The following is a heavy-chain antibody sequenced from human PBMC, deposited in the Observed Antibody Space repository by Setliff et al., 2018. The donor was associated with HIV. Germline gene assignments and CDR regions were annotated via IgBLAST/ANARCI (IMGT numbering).Heavy chain of an antibody. CDR1: GGTLNSYA. J-gene: IGHJ6*03. Sequence: SVKVSCKASGGTLNSYAINWVRQAPGQGLEWMGGIITVFGAANYAQNFQGRVTMTRDTSISTAYMELSRLRSDDTAVYYCARDLVAVANTFYYYYMDVWGKGTTVTVSS. CDR3: ARDLVAVANTFYYYYMDV. D-gene: IGHD6-19*01. CDR2: IITVFGAA. V-gene: IGHV1-69*05.